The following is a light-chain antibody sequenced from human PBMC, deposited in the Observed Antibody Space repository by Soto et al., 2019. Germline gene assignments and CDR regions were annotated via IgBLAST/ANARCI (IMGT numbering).Light chain of an antibody. Sequence: EIVLTQSPATLSLSPGERATLSCRASQSVSSYLAWYQQKPGQAPRLLIYDASNRATGIPARFSGSGSGTDFTLTISSLEPEDFAVYYCQQYRSSPRTFGQGTKVDIK. CDR1: QSVSSY. V-gene: IGKV3-11*01. CDR3: QQYRSSPRT. J-gene: IGKJ1*01. CDR2: DAS.